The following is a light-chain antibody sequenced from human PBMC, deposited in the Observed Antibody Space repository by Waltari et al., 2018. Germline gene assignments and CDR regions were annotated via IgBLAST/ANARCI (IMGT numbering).Light chain of an antibody. CDR3: QQYSSYPGT. J-gene: IGKJ1*01. CDR2: KAS. CDR1: QSISSW. Sequence: DIQMTQSPSTLSASVGDRVTITCRASQSISSWLAWYQQKPGKVPKLLIYKASSLESGVPSRFSGSGSGTEFTLTITSLQPDDFATYYCQQYSSYPGTFGQGTKVEIK. V-gene: IGKV1-5*03.